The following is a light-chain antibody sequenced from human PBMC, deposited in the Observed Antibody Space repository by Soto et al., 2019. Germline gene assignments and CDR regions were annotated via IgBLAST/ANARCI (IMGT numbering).Light chain of an antibody. J-gene: IGLJ1*01. CDR2: EVT. V-gene: IGLV2-23*02. CDR1: SRDIGTSNL. Sequence: QSALTQPASVSGSPGQSITISCTGTSRDIGTSNLVSWYQQYPGKAPKLIIFEVTRRPSGISNRFSGPKSGNTASLTISGLQPEDEADYYCYTYTGISTSLFVFGTGTKVTVL. CDR3: YTYTGISTSLFV.